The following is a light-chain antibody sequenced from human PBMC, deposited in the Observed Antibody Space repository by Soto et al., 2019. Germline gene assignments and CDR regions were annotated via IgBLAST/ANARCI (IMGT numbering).Light chain of an antibody. Sequence: DIVLTQSPGTLSLSPGEGASLSCRASQTVDTFLAWYQQRPGQSPRLLIYDASNRATGIPARFSGSGSGTDFTLTISSLEPEDFAVYYCQQRYNWPLTFGAGTRVEI. CDR2: DAS. CDR1: QTVDTF. CDR3: QQRYNWPLT. V-gene: IGKV3-11*01. J-gene: IGKJ4*01.